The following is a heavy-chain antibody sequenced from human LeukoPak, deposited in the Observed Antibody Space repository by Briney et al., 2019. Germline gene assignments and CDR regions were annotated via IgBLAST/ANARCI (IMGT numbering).Heavy chain of an antibody. D-gene: IGHD3-10*01. CDR3: ARNSYTYYYGSGSYSNFDY. CDR1: GGSISSSSYY. Sequence: PSETLSLTCTVSGGSISSSSYYWGWIRQPPGKGLEWIGSIYYSGSTYYNPSLKSRVTISVDTSKNQFSLKLSSMTAADTAVYYCARNSYTYYYGSGSYSNFDYWGQGTLVTVSS. J-gene: IGHJ4*02. V-gene: IGHV4-39*07. CDR2: IYYSGST.